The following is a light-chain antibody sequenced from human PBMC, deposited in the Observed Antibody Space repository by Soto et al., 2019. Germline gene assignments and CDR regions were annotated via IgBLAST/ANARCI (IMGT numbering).Light chain of an antibody. J-gene: IGLJ1*01. CDR3: SSYTSSSTV. CDR2: DVS. Sequence: QSALTQPASVSGSPGKSITISCTGTSSDVGGYNYVSWYQQHPGKAPKLMIYDVSNRPSGVSNRFSGSKSGNTASLTISGFQAEDEADYYCSSYTSSSTVFGTGTKLTVL. V-gene: IGLV2-14*01. CDR1: SSDVGGYNY.